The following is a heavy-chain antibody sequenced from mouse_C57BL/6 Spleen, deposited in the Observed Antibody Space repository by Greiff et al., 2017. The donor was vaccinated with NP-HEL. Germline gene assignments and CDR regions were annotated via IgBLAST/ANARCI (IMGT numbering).Heavy chain of an antibody. CDR3: ARVDGNLFAY. V-gene: IGHV1-52*01. Sequence: QVQLKQPGAELVRPGSSVKLSCKASGYTFTSYWMHWVKQRPIQGLEWIGNIDPSDSETHYNQKFKDKATLTVDKSSSTAYMQLSSLTSEDSAVYYCARVDGNLFAYWGQGTLVTVSA. CDR2: IDPSDSET. CDR1: GYTFTSYW. J-gene: IGHJ3*01. D-gene: IGHD2-1*01.